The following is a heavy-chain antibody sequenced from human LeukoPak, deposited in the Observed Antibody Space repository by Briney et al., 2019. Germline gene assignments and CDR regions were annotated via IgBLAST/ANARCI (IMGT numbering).Heavy chain of an antibody. CDR3: ARAKTPGNSDAFDI. CDR2: IYYSGST. V-gene: IGHV4-61*08. Sequence: PSETLCLTCTVSGGSISSGGYYWSWIRQPPGKGLEWIGYIYYSGSTNYNPSLKSRVTISVDTSKNQFSLKLSSVTAADTAVYYCARAKTPGNSDAFDIWGQGTMVTVSS. CDR1: GGSISSGGYY. J-gene: IGHJ3*02. D-gene: IGHD1-7*01.